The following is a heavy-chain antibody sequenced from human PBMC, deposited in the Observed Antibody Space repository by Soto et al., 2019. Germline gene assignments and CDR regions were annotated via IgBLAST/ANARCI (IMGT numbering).Heavy chain of an antibody. J-gene: IGHJ4*02. CDR3: GKGGRQWVVTSDFNY. V-gene: IGHV3-30*18. CDR2: VSHDGRNT. D-gene: IGHD6-19*01. Sequence: VQLVESGGGVVQPGRSLRLSCAASGFTFSDYAMHWVRQAPGKGLEWVAVVSHDGRNTHYADSVKGRFTISRDSSKNTVSLEVTSLRAEDTAVYYCGKGGRQWVVTSDFNYWGQGALVTVSS. CDR1: GFTFSDYA.